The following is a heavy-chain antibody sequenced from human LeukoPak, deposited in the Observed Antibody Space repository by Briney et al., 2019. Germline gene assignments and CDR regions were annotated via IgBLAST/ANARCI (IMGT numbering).Heavy chain of an antibody. D-gene: IGHD3-10*01. CDR1: GDSISRNSFY. Sequence: SETLSLTCSVSGDSISRNSFYWGWIRQPPGKGLEWIGSIYYNGTTYYNPSLKSRVTISIDTSKNQFSLKLNSVTAADTAVYYCARESAVTMVRGVMRCWGQGTLVTVSS. V-gene: IGHV4-39*07. J-gene: IGHJ4*02. CDR2: IYYNGTT. CDR3: ARESAVTMVRGVMRC.